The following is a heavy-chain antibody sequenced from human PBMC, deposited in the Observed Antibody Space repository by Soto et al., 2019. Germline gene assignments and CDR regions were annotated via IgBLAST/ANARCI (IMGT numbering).Heavy chain of an antibody. J-gene: IGHJ5*02. CDR3: ARRPKGLLDYFDP. D-gene: IGHD2-15*01. V-gene: IGHV5-51*01. Sequence: ESLKISCKVSGYSFTNYWIGWVRQMPGKGLEWMGIIYPGDSDTRYSPSFQAQVTISADKSINTAYLQWSSLKASDTAIYYCARRPKGLLDYFDPWGQGTLVTV. CDR2: IYPGDSDT. CDR1: GYSFTNYW.